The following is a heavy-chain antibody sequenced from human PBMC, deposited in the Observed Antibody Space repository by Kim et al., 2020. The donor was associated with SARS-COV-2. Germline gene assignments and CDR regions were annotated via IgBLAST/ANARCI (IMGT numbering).Heavy chain of an antibody. V-gene: IGHV1-69*13. CDR3: ARYDCSSTSCYAYWYFDL. J-gene: IGHJ2*01. D-gene: IGHD2-2*01. CDR1: GGTFSSYA. Sequence: SVKVSCKASGGTFSSYAISWVRQAPGQGLEWMGGIIPIFGTANYAQKFQGRVTITADESTNTAYMELSSLRSEDTAVYYCARYDCSSTSCYAYWYFDLWGRGTLVTVSS. CDR2: IIPIFGTA.